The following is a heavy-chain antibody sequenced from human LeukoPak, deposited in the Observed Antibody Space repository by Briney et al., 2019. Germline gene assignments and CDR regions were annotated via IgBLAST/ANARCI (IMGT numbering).Heavy chain of an antibody. CDR3: ATEIVGYGDVHYFDS. CDR2: FNPEDAET. Sequence: ASVKVSCTISGYSLTEVSMHWVRQTPGQGLEWRGGFNPEDAETIYARSFQGRLTVTEDTSTDTAYMELSSLRSEDTAMYYCATEIVGYGDVHYFDSWGQGTLVTVSS. CDR1: GYSLTEVS. D-gene: IGHD4-17*01. J-gene: IGHJ4*02. V-gene: IGHV1-24*01.